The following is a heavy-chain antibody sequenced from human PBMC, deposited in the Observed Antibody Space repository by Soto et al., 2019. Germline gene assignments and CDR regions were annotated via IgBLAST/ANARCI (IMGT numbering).Heavy chain of an antibody. V-gene: IGHV3-30*18. Sequence: GGSLRLSCAASGFTFSSYGMHWVRQAPGKGLEWVAVISYDGSNKYYADSVKGRFTISRDNSKNTLYLQMNSLRAEDTAVYYCAKDKALNGDIFDYWGQGTLVTVSS. CDR1: GFTFSSYG. J-gene: IGHJ4*02. CDR3: AKDKALNGDIFDY. CDR2: ISYDGSNK. D-gene: IGHD4-17*01.